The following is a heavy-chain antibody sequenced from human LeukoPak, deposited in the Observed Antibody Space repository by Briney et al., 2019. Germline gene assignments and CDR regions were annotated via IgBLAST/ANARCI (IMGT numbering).Heavy chain of an antibody. CDR3: ATERIVGATIGY. CDR1: GYTFTSYY. Sequence: ASVKVSCKASGYTFTSYYMHWVRQAPGQGLEWMGIINPSGGSTSYAQKFQGRVTMTRDTSTSTVYMELSSLRSEDTAVYYCATERIVGATIGYWGQGTLVTVSS. CDR2: INPSGGST. V-gene: IGHV1-46*01. D-gene: IGHD1-26*01. J-gene: IGHJ4*02.